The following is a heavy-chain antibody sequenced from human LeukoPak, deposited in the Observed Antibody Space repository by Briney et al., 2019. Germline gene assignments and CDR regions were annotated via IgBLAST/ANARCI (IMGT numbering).Heavy chain of an antibody. Sequence: GGSLRLSCVTSGFRFRHYGLHWVRRAPGKGLEWVAFIENDGTKEYCDPVKGRFTISRDNSKNTVYLQMSSLRTEDTAVYYCATNWGGGCGSWGQGALVTVSA. D-gene: IGHD3-16*01. V-gene: IGHV3-30*02. CDR1: GFRFRHYG. CDR3: ATNWGGGCGS. CDR2: IENDGTKE. J-gene: IGHJ5*02.